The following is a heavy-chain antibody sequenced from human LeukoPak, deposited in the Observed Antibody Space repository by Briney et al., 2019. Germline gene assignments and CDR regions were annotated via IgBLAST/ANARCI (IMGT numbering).Heavy chain of an antibody. CDR3: ARDTQAARFDY. D-gene: IGHD2-15*01. Sequence: GGSLRLSCVGSGFTFSSYAMSWVRQAPGKGLVWVSRINGDGSSTTDADSVKGRFTISRDNAKNTLYLQMNSLRAEDTAVYYCARDTQAARFDYWGQGTLVTVSS. J-gene: IGHJ4*02. CDR1: GFTFSSYA. V-gene: IGHV3-74*01. CDR2: INGDGSST.